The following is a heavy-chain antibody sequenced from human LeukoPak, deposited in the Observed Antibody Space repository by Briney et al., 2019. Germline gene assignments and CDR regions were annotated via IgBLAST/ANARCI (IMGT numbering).Heavy chain of an antibody. J-gene: IGHJ5*02. Sequence: PSETLSLTCTVSGGSISTSDYLWAWVRQPPGKGLEWIGDFYYNGVTSYSPSLKSRVTIPADTSKNQFSLNLTSVTAADTAVYYYVRRNYVSGRIDPWGQGTLVTVSS. CDR1: GGSISTSDYL. D-gene: IGHD3-16*01. CDR3: VRRNYVSGRIDP. CDR2: FYYNGVT. V-gene: IGHV4-39*01.